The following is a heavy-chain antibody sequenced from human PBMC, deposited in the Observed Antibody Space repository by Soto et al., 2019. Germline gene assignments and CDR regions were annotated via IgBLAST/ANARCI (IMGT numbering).Heavy chain of an antibody. CDR3: ARHSSSWTYWFDP. CDR2: IYYSGST. J-gene: IGHJ5*02. V-gene: IGHV4-59*08. Sequence: QVQLQESGPGLVEPSETLSLTCTVSGGSISSYYWSWIRQPPGKGLEWIGYIYYSGSTNYNPSLKSRVTISVDTSKNQFSLKLSSVTAADTAVYYCARHSSSWTYWFDPWGQGTLVTVSS. D-gene: IGHD6-13*01. CDR1: GGSISSYY.